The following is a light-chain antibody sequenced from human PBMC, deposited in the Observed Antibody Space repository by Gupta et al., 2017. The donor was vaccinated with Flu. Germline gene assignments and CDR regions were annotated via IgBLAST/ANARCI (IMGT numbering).Light chain of an antibody. CDR1: QSVDSD. CDR2: DAS. Sequence: EIVMTQSPATLSVPPGERATLSCRASQSVDSDLAWYQHKPGQAPRLLIYDASTRATGIPARFSGSGSGTEFSLTISSLQSEDFAVYYCQQDKNWPPITFGQGTRLEIK. CDR3: QQDKNWPPIT. J-gene: IGKJ5*01. V-gene: IGKV3-15*01.